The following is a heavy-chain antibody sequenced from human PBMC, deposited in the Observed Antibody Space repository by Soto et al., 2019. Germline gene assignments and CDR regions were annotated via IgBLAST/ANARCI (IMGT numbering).Heavy chain of an antibody. D-gene: IGHD6-19*01. CDR2: IYYSGST. Sequence: SETLSLTCTVSGGSISSYYWSWIRQPPGKGLEWIGYIYYSGSTNYNPSLKSRVTISVDTSKNQFSLKLSSVTAADTAVYYCARVAAVAYYYYGMDVWGQGTTVTVSS. V-gene: IGHV4-59*01. J-gene: IGHJ6*02. CDR1: GGSISSYY. CDR3: ARVAAVAYYYYGMDV.